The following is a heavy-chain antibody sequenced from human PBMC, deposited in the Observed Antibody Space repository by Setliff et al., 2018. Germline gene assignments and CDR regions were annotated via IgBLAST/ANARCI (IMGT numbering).Heavy chain of an antibody. Sequence: LRLSCAVSGFTFSTYRMHWVRQAPGKGLEWVAVIWDDGGNKYHADSVKGRFTISRDNSKNTLYLRMNSLRPEDTAVYYCARTCSGSGCYAGLESWGQGTPVTVSS. CDR3: ARTCSGSGCYAGLES. D-gene: IGHD2-15*01. V-gene: IGHV3-33*08. CDR1: GFTFSTYR. CDR2: IWDDGGNK. J-gene: IGHJ4*02.